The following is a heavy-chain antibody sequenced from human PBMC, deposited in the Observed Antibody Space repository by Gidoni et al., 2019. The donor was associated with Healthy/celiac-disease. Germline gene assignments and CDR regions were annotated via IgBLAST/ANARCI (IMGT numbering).Heavy chain of an antibody. CDR3: ARGDCSSTSCYPDY. D-gene: IGHD2-2*01. CDR1: GFTFSSYA. Sequence: EVQLVESGEGLVQPGGSLRLSCAASGFTFSSYAMHWVRQAPGKGLEYVSAISSNGGSTYYADSVKGRFTISRDNSKNTLYLQMGSLRAEDMAVYYCARGDCSSTSCYPDYWGQGTLVTVSS. CDR2: ISSNGGST. J-gene: IGHJ4*02. V-gene: IGHV3-64*02.